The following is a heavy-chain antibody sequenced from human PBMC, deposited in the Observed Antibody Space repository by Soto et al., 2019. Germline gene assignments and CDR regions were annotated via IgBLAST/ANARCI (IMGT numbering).Heavy chain of an antibody. CDR2: IYDSGIT. CDR1: NGSISHYY. CDR3: AGGDLQLFDY. J-gene: IGHJ4*02. D-gene: IGHD1-1*01. Sequence: QVQLQESGPGLVRPSEALSLTCTVSNGSISHYYWSWIRQSPGKGLEWIAYIYDSGITNYNPSLKSRVTISVDPSKNQFSLKLNTVTAAHPSTYYCAGGDLQLFDYSGQG. V-gene: IGHV4-59*01.